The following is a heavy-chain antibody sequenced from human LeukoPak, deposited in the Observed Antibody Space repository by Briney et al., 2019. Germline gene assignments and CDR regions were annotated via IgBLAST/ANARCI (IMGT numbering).Heavy chain of an antibody. D-gene: IGHD6-19*01. CDR1: GGSFSGYY. J-gene: IGHJ6*03. Sequence: PSETLSLTCAVYGGSFSGYYWSWIRQPPGKGLERIGSIYYSGSTYYNPSLKSRVTISVDASKNQFSLKLSSVTAADTAVYYCARDTAGVLGSSGWYSWDYYYMDVWGKGTTVTVSS. CDR2: IYYSGST. CDR3: ARDTAGVLGSSGWYSWDYYYMDV. V-gene: IGHV4-34*01.